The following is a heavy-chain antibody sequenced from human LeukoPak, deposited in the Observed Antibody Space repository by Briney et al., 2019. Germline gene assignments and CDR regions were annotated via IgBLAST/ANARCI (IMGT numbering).Heavy chain of an antibody. CDR1: GGSISSGDYY. D-gene: IGHD4-11*01. J-gene: IGHJ4*02. CDR3: ARVDDYSKLYYFDY. V-gene: IGHV4-30-4*08. Sequence: SQTLSLTCTVSGGSISSGDYYWGWIRQPPGKGLEWIVYIYFSGSTYNNPSLKSRVTISVDTSKNQFSLKLSSVTAADTAVYYCARVDDYSKLYYFDYWGQGTLVTVSS. CDR2: IYFSGST.